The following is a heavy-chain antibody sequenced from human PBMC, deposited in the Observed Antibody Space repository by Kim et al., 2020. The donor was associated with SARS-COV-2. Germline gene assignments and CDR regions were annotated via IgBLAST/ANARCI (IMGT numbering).Heavy chain of an antibody. CDR1: GFSVRDNY. CDR2: LYSAGST. CDR3: ARHYYGGSVYYY. Sequence: GGSLRLSCTASGFSVRDNYLSWVRQAPGKGLEWVSVLYSAGSTFYTESVKGRFTISRDDSKNTLYLQMHSLRAEDTAVYYCARHYYGGSVYYY. D-gene: IGHD3-10*01. V-gene: IGHV3-66*04. J-gene: IGHJ6*01.